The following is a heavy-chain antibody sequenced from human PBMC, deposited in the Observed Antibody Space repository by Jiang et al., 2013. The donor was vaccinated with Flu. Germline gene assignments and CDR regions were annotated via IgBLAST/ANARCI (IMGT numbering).Heavy chain of an antibody. CDR3: ARGRWARPDFYYYYGMGRR. Sequence: GAEVKKPGSSVKVSCKASGGTFSSYAISWVRQAPGQGLEWMGGIIPIFGTANYAQKFQGRVTITADESTSTAYMELSSLRSEDTAVYYCARGRWARPDFYYYYGMGRRGAKGPRSPVSS. V-gene: IGHV1-69*01. D-gene: IGHD3-16*01. CDR1: GGTFSSYA. CDR2: IIPIFGTA. J-gene: IGHJ6*03.